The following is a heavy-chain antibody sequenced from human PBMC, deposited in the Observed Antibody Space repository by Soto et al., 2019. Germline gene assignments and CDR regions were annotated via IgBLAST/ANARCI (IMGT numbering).Heavy chain of an antibody. V-gene: IGHV5-51*01. CDR3: ATHEAPGIAAGRDA. CDR2: IYPCDSDT. CDR1: GYSFTSYW. D-gene: IGHD6-13*01. J-gene: IGHJ6*02. Sequence: GESLKISCKGSGYSFTSYWIGWVRQIPWKGLEWMGIIYPCDSDTRYSPSFQGQVTISADKSISTADLQWSSLKASDTTMYYCATHEAPGIAAGRDAWGQETTVIGSS.